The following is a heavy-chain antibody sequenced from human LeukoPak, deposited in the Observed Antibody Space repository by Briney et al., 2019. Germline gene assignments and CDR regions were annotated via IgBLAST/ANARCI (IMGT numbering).Heavy chain of an antibody. Sequence: ASVKVSCKASGYTFTGYYMHWVRQAPGQGLEWMGWINPNSGGTNHAQKFQGRVTMTRDTSISTAYMELSRLRSDDTAVYYCARDWYYYGSGGYQDFGYWGQGTLVTVSS. CDR3: ARDWYYYGSGGYQDFGY. CDR1: GYTFTGYY. J-gene: IGHJ4*02. CDR2: INPNSGGT. V-gene: IGHV1-2*02. D-gene: IGHD3-10*01.